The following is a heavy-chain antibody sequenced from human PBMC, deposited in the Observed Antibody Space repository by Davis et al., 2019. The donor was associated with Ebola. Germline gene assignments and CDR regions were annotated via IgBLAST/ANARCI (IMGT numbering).Heavy chain of an antibody. Sequence: GESLKISCAASGFTFSNYPMHWVRQAPGQGLEWVAHIKADGSDKNYGDSVKGRFTIARDNAKNSLYLQMNSLRDEDTAVYYCARWRGAIAFDIWGQGTMVTVSS. D-gene: IGHD3-3*01. CDR3: ARWRGAIAFDI. CDR1: GFTFSNYP. CDR2: IKADGSDK. V-gene: IGHV3-7*01. J-gene: IGHJ3*02.